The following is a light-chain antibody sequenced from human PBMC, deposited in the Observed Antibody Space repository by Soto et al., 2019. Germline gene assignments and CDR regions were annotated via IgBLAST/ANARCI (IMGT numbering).Light chain of an antibody. CDR1: SSNIGAGYD. V-gene: IGLV1-40*01. CDR3: QSYDSGPL. J-gene: IGLJ2*01. CDR2: GNS. Sequence: VLTQPPSVSGAPGQRVTISCTGSSSNIGAGYDVHWYQQLPGTAPKLLIYGNSNRPSGVPDRFSASKSGTSASLAITGLQAEDEADYYCQSYDSGPLFGGGTKLTVL.